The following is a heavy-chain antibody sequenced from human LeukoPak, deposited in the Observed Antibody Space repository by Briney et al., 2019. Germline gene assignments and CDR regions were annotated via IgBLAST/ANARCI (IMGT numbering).Heavy chain of an antibody. CDR1: GFTFSSYS. J-gene: IGHJ6*03. CDR2: ISSSSSYI. CDR3: ARDWRMARLRLGGSYMDV. Sequence: GGSLRLSCAASGFTFSSYSMNWVRQAPGKGLEWVSSISSSSSYIYYADSVKGRFTISRDNAKNSLYLQMNSLRAEDTAVYYCARDWRMARLRLGGSYMDVWGEGTTVTVSS. D-gene: IGHD5-12*01. V-gene: IGHV3-21*01.